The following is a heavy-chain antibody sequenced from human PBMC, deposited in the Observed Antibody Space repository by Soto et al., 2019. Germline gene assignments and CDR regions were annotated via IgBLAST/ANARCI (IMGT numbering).Heavy chain of an antibody. Sequence: QVQLVQSGAEVKKPGASVKVSCKASGYTFTNNDINWVRQATGQGLEWMGWMNANSDNTVHAQRFQGRVTMTRNASISTAYMELSSLKSEDTAVYYCARGRGRWSSGWYVDCWGQGTLVTVSS. J-gene: IGHJ4*02. CDR1: GYTFTNND. CDR3: ARGRGRWSSGWYVDC. CDR2: MNANSDNT. D-gene: IGHD6-19*01. V-gene: IGHV1-8*01.